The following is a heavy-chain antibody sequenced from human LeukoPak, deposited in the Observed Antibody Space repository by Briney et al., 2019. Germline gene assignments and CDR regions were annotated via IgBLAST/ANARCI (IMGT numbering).Heavy chain of an antibody. CDR2: ISHSGST. J-gene: IGHJ4*02. CDR1: GGSFSGYY. CDR3: AAQYSGYVRLDY. V-gene: IGHV4-34*01. Sequence: SETLSLTCAVYGGSFSGYYWSWIRQPPGKGLEWIGEISHSGSTNNNPSLKSRVTISVDTSKNQFSLKLSSVTAADTAVYYCAAQYSGYVRLDYWGQGTLVTVSS. D-gene: IGHD5-12*01.